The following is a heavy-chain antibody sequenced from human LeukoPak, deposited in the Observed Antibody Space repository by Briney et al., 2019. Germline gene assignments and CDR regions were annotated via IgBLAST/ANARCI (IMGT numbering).Heavy chain of an antibody. V-gene: IGHV3-23*01. D-gene: IGHD6-19*01. CDR2: LNGDNT. CDR3: AREEGGSGWYFDY. Sequence: GGSLRLSCAASGFTFSNFAMSWIRQAPGKGLEWVSALNGDNTYYADSVKGRFTVSRDNAKNSLYLQMNSLRAEDTAVYYCAREEGGSGWYFDYWGQGNLVAVSS. CDR1: GFTFSNFA. J-gene: IGHJ4*02.